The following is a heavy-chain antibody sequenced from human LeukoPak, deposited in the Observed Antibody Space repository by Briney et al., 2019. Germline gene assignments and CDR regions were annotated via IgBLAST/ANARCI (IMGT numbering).Heavy chain of an antibody. CDR1: GYSFTSYW. D-gene: IGHD3-22*01. CDR2: IYPGDSDT. V-gene: IGHV5-51*01. J-gene: IGHJ4*02. Sequence: GESLKISCKGSGYSFTSYWIGWVRQMPGKGLEWMGIIYPGDSDTRYSPSFQGQVTISADKSISTAYLQWSSLKASDTAMYYCARVNYYDSSGYPPYLDYWGQGTLVTVSS. CDR3: ARVNYYDSSGYPPYLDY.